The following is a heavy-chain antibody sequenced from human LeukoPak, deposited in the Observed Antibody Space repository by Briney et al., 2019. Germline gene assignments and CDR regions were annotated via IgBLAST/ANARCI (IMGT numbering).Heavy chain of an antibody. V-gene: IGHV4-59*01. CDR2: IYYSGST. CDR1: GGSINSYY. CDR3: ARRYSSSWYPNWFDP. J-gene: IGHJ5*02. Sequence: PSETLSLTCTVAGGSINSYYWSWIRQPPGKGLEWIGYIYYSGSTNYNPSLKSRVTISVDTSKNQFSLRLNSVTAADTAVYYCARRYSSSWYPNWFDPWGQGTLVTVSS. D-gene: IGHD6-13*01.